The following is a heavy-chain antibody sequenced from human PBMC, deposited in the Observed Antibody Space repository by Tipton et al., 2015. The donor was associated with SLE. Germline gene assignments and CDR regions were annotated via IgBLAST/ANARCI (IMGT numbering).Heavy chain of an antibody. CDR3: ARGEGVWGSPGY. CDR2: ISSSSSYI. Sequence: GSLRLSCAASGFTFSSYSMNWVRQAPGKGLEWVSSISSSSSYIYYADSVKGRFTISRDNAKNSLYLQMNSLRAEDTAVYYCARGEGVWGSPGYWGQGTLVTVSS. J-gene: IGHJ4*02. D-gene: IGHD7-27*01. V-gene: IGHV3-21*01. CDR1: GFTFSSYS.